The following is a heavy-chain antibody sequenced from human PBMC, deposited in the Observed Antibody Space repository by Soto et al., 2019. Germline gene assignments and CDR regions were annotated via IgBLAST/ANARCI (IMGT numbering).Heavy chain of an antibody. CDR2: INLSGRT. J-gene: IGHJ4*02. V-gene: IGHV4-34*01. Sequence: SETVSLTCAVFNGAFTDYYWSWIRQAPGKGLDWIGEINLSGRTNYNPSLERRASISMDPSKNQVYLRLSSVTAADTAVYYCARVMEDHVWGTYRYLDHWGQGTLVTVSS. CDR1: NGAFTDYY. CDR3: ARVMEDHVWGTYRYLDH. D-gene: IGHD3-16*02.